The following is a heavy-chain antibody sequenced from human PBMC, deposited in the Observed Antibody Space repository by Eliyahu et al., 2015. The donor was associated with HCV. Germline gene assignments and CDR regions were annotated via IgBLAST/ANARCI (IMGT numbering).Heavy chain of an antibody. CDR2: IFWQDDK. D-gene: IGHD3-22*01. V-gene: IGHV2-5*01. J-gene: IGHJ4*02. Sequence: QITLKESGPTLVKPTQTLTLTCSFSGFSLSTSGVGVGWXRQPPGKALEWLALIFWQDDKHYSPSLKKRLTIIKDSSKNQVVLIMTNMDPVDTGTYYCAHRGNDYRSSGYWDYWGQGTLVTVSS. CDR3: AHRGNDYRSSGYWDY. CDR1: GFSLSTSGVG.